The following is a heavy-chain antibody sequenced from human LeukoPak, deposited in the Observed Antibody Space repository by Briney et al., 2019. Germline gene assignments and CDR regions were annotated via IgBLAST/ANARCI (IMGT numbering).Heavy chain of an antibody. V-gene: IGHV3-21*04. D-gene: IGHD3-22*01. J-gene: IGHJ4*02. CDR1: GFTFSSYS. CDR2: ISSSSSYI. Sequence: GGSLRLSCAASGFTFSSYSMNWVRQAPGKGLEWVSSISSSSSYIYYADSVKGRFTISRDNAKNTLYLQMNSLRAEDTAVYYCAKVPPNYYDSSGYYDYWGQGTLVTVSS. CDR3: AKVPPNYYDSSGYYDY.